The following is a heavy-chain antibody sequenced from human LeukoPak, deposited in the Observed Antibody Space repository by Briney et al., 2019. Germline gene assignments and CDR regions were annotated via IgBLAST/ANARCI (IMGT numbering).Heavy chain of an antibody. CDR2: IYYSGST. Sequence: PSQTLSLTCTVSGGSISSGDYYWSWIRQPPGKGLEWIGYIYYSGSTYYNPSLKSRVTISVDTSKNQFSLKLSSVTAADTAVYYCAGGEVMVVAVDYWGQGTLVTVSS. CDR1: GGSISSGDYY. J-gene: IGHJ4*02. D-gene: IGHD2-15*01. V-gene: IGHV4-30-4*01. CDR3: AGGEVMVVAVDY.